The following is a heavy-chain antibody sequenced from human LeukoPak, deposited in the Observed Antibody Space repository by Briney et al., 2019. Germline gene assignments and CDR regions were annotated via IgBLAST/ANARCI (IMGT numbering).Heavy chain of an antibody. D-gene: IGHD5-24*01. V-gene: IGHV3-7*01. CDR2: IKQDGSEK. J-gene: IGHJ4*02. CDR1: GFTFSSYW. CDR3: ARDRRDGYNYEFDY. Sequence: GGSLRLSCAASGFTFSSYWMSWVRQAPGKGLEWVANIKQDGSEKYYVDSVKGRFTISRDNAKNSLYLQMNSLRAEDTAVYYRARDRRDGYNYEFDYWGQGTLVTVSS.